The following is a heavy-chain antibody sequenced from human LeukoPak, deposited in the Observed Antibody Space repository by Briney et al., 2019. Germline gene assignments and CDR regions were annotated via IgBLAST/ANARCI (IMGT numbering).Heavy chain of an antibody. CDR3: VRRRDLWLFDS. CDR2: IYPIDSDI. V-gene: IGHV5-51*01. CDR1: ANTFTNYW. D-gene: IGHD5-24*01. J-gene: IGHJ5*01. Sequence: AESMKISCKASANTFTNYWIAWVRQVRGKGLEWMGMIYPIDSDISYSPSLQGHVTISADKSIGTASLQWSSVASADTAVYYCVRRRDLWLFDSWGQGTQVTVSS.